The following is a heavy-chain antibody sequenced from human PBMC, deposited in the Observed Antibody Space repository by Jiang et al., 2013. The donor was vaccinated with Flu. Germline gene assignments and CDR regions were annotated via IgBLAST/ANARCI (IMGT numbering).Heavy chain of an antibody. J-gene: IGHJ4*02. V-gene: IGHV1-46*01. CDR3: ARDSSRDYYGSGTYDF. CDR2: INPSGDGT. Sequence: EVKKPGASVKVSCKASGFTFSSYYMVWVRQAPGQGLEWMGIINPSGDGTTYAQKFQGRVTMTRDTSTSTVYMEISSLRSEDTAMYHCARDSSRDYYGSGTYDFWGQGTLVTVSS. CDR1: GFTFSSYY. D-gene: IGHD3-10*01.